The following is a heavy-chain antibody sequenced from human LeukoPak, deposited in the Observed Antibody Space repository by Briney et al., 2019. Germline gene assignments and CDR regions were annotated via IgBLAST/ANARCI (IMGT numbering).Heavy chain of an antibody. V-gene: IGHV3-7*04. Sequence: GGSLRLSCAASGFTFSSYWMSWVRQALGKGLEWVANIKQDGSERYYVDSVKGRFTISRDNAKNSLYLQMNSLRAVDTAVCYCARGPSGGNGFSYWGLGTLVTVSS. J-gene: IGHJ4*02. CDR3: ARGPSGGNGFSY. CDR2: IKQDGSER. D-gene: IGHD2-15*01. CDR1: GFTFSSYW.